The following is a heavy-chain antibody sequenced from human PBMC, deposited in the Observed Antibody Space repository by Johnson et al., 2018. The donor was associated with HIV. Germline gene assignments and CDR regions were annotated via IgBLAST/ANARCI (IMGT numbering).Heavy chain of an antibody. V-gene: IGHV3-20*04. CDR1: GFTFDDYG. Sequence: MLLVESGGGVVRPGGSLRLSCAASGFTFDDYGMSWVRQAPGKGLEWVSGINWNGGSTYYADPVTGRFTLSRDNSKNSLYLQMNSLRTEDTALYYCAKDIGDGGNSEGVAFDIWGQGTMVTVSS. CDR2: INWNGGST. CDR3: AKDIGDGGNSEGVAFDI. D-gene: IGHD4-23*01. J-gene: IGHJ3*02.